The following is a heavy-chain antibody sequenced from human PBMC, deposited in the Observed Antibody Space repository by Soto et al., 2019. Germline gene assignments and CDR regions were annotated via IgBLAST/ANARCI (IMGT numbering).Heavy chain of an antibody. CDR1: GLSITDSEMG. D-gene: IGHD6-19*01. Sequence: QVTLKESGPVLVKPTETLTLRCTVSGLSITDSEMGVSWIRQPPGPPLEWLAHIDSSGEKSYRTFLKSRLALSKDTSKSQIVLTMTNIDPADTATYYCARRHLAVAVSPWFDPEGQRIPVTVSS. CDR2: IDSSGEK. CDR3: ARRHLAVAVSPWFDP. V-gene: IGHV2-26*01. J-gene: IGHJ5*02.